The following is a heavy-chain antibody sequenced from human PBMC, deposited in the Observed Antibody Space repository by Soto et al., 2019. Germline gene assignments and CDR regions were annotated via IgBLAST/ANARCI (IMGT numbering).Heavy chain of an antibody. V-gene: IGHV3-30-3*01. Sequence: PGGSLRLSCAASGFTFSSYAMHWVRQAPGKGLEWVAVISYDGSNKYYADSVKGRFTISRDNSKNTLYLQMNSLRVEDTAVYYCVKGEYYYDSSGYYPFDYWGQGTLVTVSS. CDR3: VKGEYYYDSSGYYPFDY. D-gene: IGHD3-22*01. J-gene: IGHJ4*02. CDR1: GFTFSSYA. CDR2: ISYDGSNK.